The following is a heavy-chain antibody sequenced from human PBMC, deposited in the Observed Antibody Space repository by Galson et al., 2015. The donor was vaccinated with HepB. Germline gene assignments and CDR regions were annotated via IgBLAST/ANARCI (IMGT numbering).Heavy chain of an antibody. D-gene: IGHD2-2*01. J-gene: IGHJ4*02. CDR3: ARDPRLGYCSSTSCYGY. CDR2: ISSSSSYI. V-gene: IGHV3-21*01. Sequence: SLRLSCAASGFTFSSYSMNWVRQAPGKGLEWVSSISSSSSYIYYADSVKGRFTISRDNAKNSLYLQMNSLRAEDTAVYYCARDPRLGYCSSTSCYGYWGQGTLVTVSS. CDR1: GFTFSSYS.